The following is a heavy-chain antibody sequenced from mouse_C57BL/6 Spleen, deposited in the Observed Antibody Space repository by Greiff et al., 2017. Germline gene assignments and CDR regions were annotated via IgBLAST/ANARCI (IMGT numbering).Heavy chain of an antibody. CDR2: INPSTGGT. J-gene: IGHJ3*01. CDR1: GYSFTGYY. D-gene: IGHD2-14*01. CDR3: ARGVQGFAY. Sequence: EVQLQQSGPELVKPGASVKISCKASGYSFTGYYMNWVKQSPEKSLEWIGEINPSTGGTTYNQKFKAKATLTVDKSSSTAYMQLKSLTSEDSAVYYCARGVQGFAYWGQGTLVTVSA. V-gene: IGHV1-42*01.